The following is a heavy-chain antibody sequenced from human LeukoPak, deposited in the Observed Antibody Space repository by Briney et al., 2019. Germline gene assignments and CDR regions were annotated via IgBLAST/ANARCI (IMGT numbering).Heavy chain of an antibody. CDR2: ISHSGGGT. J-gene: IGHJ4*02. Sequence: GGSLRLSCAASGFTFTDYAMSWVRQAPEKGLEWVSTISHSGGGTYYAESVKGRFTISRDNSKNTVYLQMNSLRAEDTAVYYCGRGIDYSSGPDSWGQGTLVTVSS. CDR3: GRGIDYSSGPDS. CDR1: GFTFTDYA. V-gene: IGHV3-23*01. D-gene: IGHD6-19*01.